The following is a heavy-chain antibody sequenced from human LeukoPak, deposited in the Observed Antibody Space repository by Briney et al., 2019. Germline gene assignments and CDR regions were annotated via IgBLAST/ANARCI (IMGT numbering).Heavy chain of an antibody. V-gene: IGHV3-30*02. J-gene: IGHJ4*02. CDR1: GFTFSSYG. CDR3: ANRDY. Sequence: GGSLRLSCAASGFTFSSYGMHWVRQAPGKGLDWVAFIRYDGSIKDYADSVKGRFTISRDNSKNTLFLQMNSLTTEDTAVYYCANRDYWGQGTLVTVSS. CDR2: IRYDGSIK.